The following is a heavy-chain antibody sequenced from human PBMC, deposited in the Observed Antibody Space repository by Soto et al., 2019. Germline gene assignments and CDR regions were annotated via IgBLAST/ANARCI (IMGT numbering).Heavy chain of an antibody. D-gene: IGHD3-3*01. V-gene: IGHV3-30*18. CDR1: GFTFSSYG. Sequence: GGSLRLSCAASGFTFSSYGMHWVRQAPGKGLEWVAVISYDGSNKYYADSVKGRFTISRDNSKNTLYLQMNSLRAEDTAVYYCAKDGTERHPRTYYDFWSGYYFDYWGQGTLVTVSS. CDR2: ISYDGSNK. J-gene: IGHJ4*02. CDR3: AKDGTERHPRTYYDFWSGYYFDY.